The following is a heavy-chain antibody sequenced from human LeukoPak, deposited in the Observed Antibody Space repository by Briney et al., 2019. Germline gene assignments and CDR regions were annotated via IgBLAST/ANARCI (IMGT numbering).Heavy chain of an antibody. D-gene: IGHD3-10*01. CDR1: GGSISSSSYY. CDR3: ARQTITMVRGYYYMDV. CDR2: IYYSGST. J-gene: IGHJ6*03. V-gene: IGHV4-39*01. Sequence: SETLSLTCTVSGGSISSSSYYWGWIRQPPGKGLEWIGSIYYSGSTYYNPSLKSRVTISVDTSKNQFSLKLSSVTAADTAVYYCARQTITMVRGYYYMDVWGEGTTVTVSS.